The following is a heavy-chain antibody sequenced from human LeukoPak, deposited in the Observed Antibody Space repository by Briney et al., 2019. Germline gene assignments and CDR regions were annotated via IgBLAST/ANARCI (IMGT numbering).Heavy chain of an antibody. D-gene: IGHD3-9*01. J-gene: IGHJ4*02. Sequence: PSETLSLTCTVSGDSINSGDYYWTWIRQPPGKGLEWIGSIYYSGSTYYNPSLKSRVTISVDTSKNQFSLKLSSVTAADTAVYYCARHAGTYYDILGATAVFDYWGQGTLVTVSS. CDR3: ARHAGTYYDILGATAVFDY. CDR1: GDSINSGDYY. CDR2: IYYSGST. V-gene: IGHV4-39*01.